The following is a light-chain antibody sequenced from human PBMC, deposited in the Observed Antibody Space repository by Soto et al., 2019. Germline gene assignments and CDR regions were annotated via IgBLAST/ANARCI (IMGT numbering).Light chain of an antibody. CDR3: CSYGGGNNFYV. V-gene: IGLV2-8*01. Sequence: QSGLTQPPCASVSPGQSVTISCTGTSSDIGTYDYVSWYQHLPDKAPKLIIYEVSKRPSGVPDHFSGSKSGNTASLTVSGLQAEDEGDYYCCSYGGGNNFYVFGTGTKVTVL. CDR1: SSDIGTYDY. CDR2: EVS. J-gene: IGLJ1*01.